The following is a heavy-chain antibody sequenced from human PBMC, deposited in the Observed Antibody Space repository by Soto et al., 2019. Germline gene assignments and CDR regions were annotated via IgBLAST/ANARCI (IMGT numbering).Heavy chain of an antibody. D-gene: IGHD3-3*01. J-gene: IGHJ6*03. V-gene: IGHV3-74*01. CDR2: INSDGSST. CDR3: AKDKAPQYYDFWSGYLGPYYYYYYMDV. Sequence: GGSLRLSCAASGFTFSSYWMHWVRQAPGKGLVWVSRINSDGSSTSYADSVKGRFTISRDNAKNTLYLQMNSLRAEDTAVYYCAKDKAPQYYDFWSGYLGPYYYYYYMDVWGKGTTVTVSS. CDR1: GFTFSSYW.